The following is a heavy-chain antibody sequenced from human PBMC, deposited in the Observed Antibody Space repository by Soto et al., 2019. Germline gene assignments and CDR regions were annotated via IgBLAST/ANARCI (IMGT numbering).Heavy chain of an antibody. CDR2: IYYSGST. J-gene: IGHJ6*02. CDR3: ARNRANSNYFNYYYYGMDV. D-gene: IGHD4-4*01. Sequence: PSETLSLTCTVSGGSISSSSYYWGWIRQPPGKGLEWIGSIYYSGSTYYNPSLKSRVTISVDTSKNQFSLKLSSVTAADTAVYYCARNRANSNYFNYYYYGMDVWGQGTTVT. V-gene: IGHV4-39*01. CDR1: GGSISSSSYY.